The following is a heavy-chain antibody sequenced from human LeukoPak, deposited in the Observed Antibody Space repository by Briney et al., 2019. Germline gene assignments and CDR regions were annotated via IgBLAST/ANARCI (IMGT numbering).Heavy chain of an antibody. Sequence: ASVKVSCKASGYTFTSYGISWVRQAPGQGLEWMGWISAYNGNTNYAQKLQGRVTMTTDTSTSTAYMELGSLRSDDTAVYYCARDPDSSGATDYFDYWGQGTLVTVSS. CDR3: ARDPDSSGATDYFDY. D-gene: IGHD6-19*01. CDR1: GYTFTSYG. J-gene: IGHJ4*02. CDR2: ISAYNGNT. V-gene: IGHV1-18*01.